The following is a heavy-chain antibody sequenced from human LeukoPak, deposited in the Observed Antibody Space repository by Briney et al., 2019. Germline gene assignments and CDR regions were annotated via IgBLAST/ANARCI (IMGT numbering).Heavy chain of an antibody. V-gene: IGHV1-69*06. CDR2: IIPIFGTA. J-gene: IGHJ5*02. Sequence: GASVKVSCKASGGTFSSYAISWVRQAPGQGLEWMGGIIPIFGTANYAQKFQGRVTITADKSTSTAYMELSSLRSEDTAVYYCARDRLGTRPGIAAARGPNWFDPWGQGTLVTVSS. D-gene: IGHD6-13*01. CDR1: GGTFSSYA. CDR3: ARDRLGTRPGIAAARGPNWFDP.